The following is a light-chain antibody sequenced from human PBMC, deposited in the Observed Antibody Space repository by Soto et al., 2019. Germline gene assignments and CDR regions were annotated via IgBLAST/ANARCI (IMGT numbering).Light chain of an antibody. Sequence: DIQMTQSPSSVSASVGDRVTITCRASQGINNWLAWYQQKPGKAPALLIYAVSYLQSGVPSRFSGSGSGTDFTLTISSLQPEDFASYVCNQSSAFPFTFGGGTKVEIK. J-gene: IGKJ4*01. V-gene: IGKV1-12*01. CDR1: QGINNW. CDR2: AVS. CDR3: NQSSAFPFT.